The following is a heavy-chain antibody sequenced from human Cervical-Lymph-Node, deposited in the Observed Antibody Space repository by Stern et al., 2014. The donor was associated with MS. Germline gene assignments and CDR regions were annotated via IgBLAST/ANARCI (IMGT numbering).Heavy chain of an antibody. CDR1: GGSISSGSYY. CDR2: IYTSGST. V-gene: IGHV4-61*02. J-gene: IGHJ4*02. CDR3: AGMSDY. Sequence: QVQLGQSGPGLVKPSQTLSLTCTVSGGSISSGSYYWSWIRQPAGKGLEWIGRIYTSGSTNYNPSLKSRVTISVDTSKNPFSLKLSSVTAADTAVYYCAGMSDYWGQGTLVTVSS.